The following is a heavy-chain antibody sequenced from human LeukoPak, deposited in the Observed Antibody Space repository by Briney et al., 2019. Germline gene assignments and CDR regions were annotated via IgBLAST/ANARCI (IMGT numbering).Heavy chain of an antibody. Sequence: PSGTLSLTCAVSGGSIITTNWWSWVRQPPGKGLEWIGEVHLNGATNYNPSVESRVSMSIDKSKNHVSLELSSVTAADTAMYYCARESGAFSPFGFWGRGTLVTVSS. J-gene: IGHJ4*02. V-gene: IGHV4-4*02. CDR3: ARESGAFSPFGF. CDR1: GGSIITTNW. CDR2: VHLNGAT. D-gene: IGHD1-26*01.